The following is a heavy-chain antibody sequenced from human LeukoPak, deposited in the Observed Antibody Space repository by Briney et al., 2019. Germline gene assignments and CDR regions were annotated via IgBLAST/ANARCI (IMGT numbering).Heavy chain of an antibody. V-gene: IGHV4-61*08. J-gene: IGHJ6*02. CDR2: IYYSGST. D-gene: IGHD3-10*01. CDR1: GGSISSADYY. Sequence: SETLSLTCTVSGGSISSADYYWSWIRQPPGKGLEWIGYIYYSGSTNYNPSLTSRVTISVDTSKNQFSLKLSSVTAADTAVYYCARGLMVRGVIKPSHDGMDVWGQGTTVTVSS. CDR3: ARGLMVRGVIKPSHDGMDV.